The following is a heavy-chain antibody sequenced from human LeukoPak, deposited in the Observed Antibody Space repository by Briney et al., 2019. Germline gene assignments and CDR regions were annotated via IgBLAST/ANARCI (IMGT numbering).Heavy chain of an antibody. CDR3: ARGKATTVIPPLLGY. Sequence: ASVKVSCKASGYTFTSYGISWVRQAPGQGLEWMGRINPNSGGTNYAQKFQGRVTMTRDTSISTAYMELSRLRSDDTAVYYCARGKATTVIPPLLGYWGQGTLVTVSS. V-gene: IGHV1-2*06. D-gene: IGHD4-17*01. CDR2: INPNSGGT. CDR1: GYTFTSYG. J-gene: IGHJ4*02.